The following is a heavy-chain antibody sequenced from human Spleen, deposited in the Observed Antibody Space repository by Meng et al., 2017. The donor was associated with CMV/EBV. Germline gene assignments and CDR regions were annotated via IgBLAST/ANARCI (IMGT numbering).Heavy chain of an antibody. CDR1: GFTFSSYE. J-gene: IGHJ5*02. CDR3: ARDRMTSTSCYWFYP. V-gene: IGHV3-20*04. D-gene: IGHD2-2*01. Sequence: GGSLRLSCAASGFTFSSYEMNWVRQAPGKGLEWVSGINWNGGSTTYADSVTGRFTISRDNAQHSLYLQMNSLRAEDTALYYCARDRMTSTSCYWFYPLGPGTLVTVSS. CDR2: INWNGGST.